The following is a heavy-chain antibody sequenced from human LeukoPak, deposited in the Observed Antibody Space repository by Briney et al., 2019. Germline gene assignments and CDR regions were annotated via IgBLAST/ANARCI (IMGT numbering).Heavy chain of an antibody. V-gene: IGHV3-30-3*01. Sequence: GGSLRLSCAASGFTFSSYAMHWVRQAPGRGLEWVAVISYDGSNKYYADSVKGRFTISRDNSKNTLYLQMNSLRAEDTAVYYCARDGVVRALDYWGQGALVTVSS. CDR2: ISYDGSNK. CDR3: ARDGVVRALDY. D-gene: IGHD3-3*01. CDR1: GFTFSSYA. J-gene: IGHJ4*02.